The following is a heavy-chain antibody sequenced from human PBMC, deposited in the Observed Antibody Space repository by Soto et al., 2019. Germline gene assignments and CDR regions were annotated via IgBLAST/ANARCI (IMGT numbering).Heavy chain of an antibody. D-gene: IGHD6-13*01. V-gene: IGHV3-53*01. CDR2: IXXAXGX. CDR1: GFTISSYY. CDR3: ARRGILRTGPLDY. J-gene: IGHJ4*02. Sequence: GGSLRLSCAASGFTISSYYMTWVRQAPGKGLEXVSVIXXAXGXXXAXXXXGRFTISRDNSKNTLYLQMNSLRAEDTAVYYCARRGILRTGPLDYWGQGALVTVSS.